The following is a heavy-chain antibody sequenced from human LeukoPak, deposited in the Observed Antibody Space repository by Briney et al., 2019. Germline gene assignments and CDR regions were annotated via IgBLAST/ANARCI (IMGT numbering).Heavy chain of an antibody. Sequence: QPGGSLRLSCAASGFTFSSYDMHWVRQATGKGLEWVSAIGTAGDTYYPGSVKGRFTISRENAKNSLYLQMNSLRAEDTAVYYCARASDSYGLEYYYYYGMDVWGQGTTVTVSS. D-gene: IGHD5-18*01. CDR2: IGTAGDT. J-gene: IGHJ6*02. CDR3: ARASDSYGLEYYYYYGMDV. V-gene: IGHV3-13*01. CDR1: GFTFSSYD.